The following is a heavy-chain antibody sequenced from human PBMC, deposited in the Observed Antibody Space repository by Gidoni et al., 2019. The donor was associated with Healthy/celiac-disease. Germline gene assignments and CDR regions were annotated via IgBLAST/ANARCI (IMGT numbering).Heavy chain of an antibody. V-gene: IGHV1-2*02. D-gene: IGHD3-3*01. Sequence: QVQLVQSGDEVKKPGASVKVSCKPSGHTFTAYYMHWVRQAPGQGLEWMGWINPNSGGTNYAQEFQGRVTMTRDTSISTAYMELSRLRSDDTAVYYCARDSTDFYDPPPGYWFDPWGQGTLVTVSS. CDR1: GHTFTAYY. CDR3: ARDSTDFYDPPPGYWFDP. CDR2: INPNSGGT. J-gene: IGHJ5*02.